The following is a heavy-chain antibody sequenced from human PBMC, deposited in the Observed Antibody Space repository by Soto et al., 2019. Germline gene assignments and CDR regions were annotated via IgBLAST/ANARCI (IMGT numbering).Heavy chain of an antibody. Sequence: GASVKVSCRASGGTFSSYAISGVRQAPGQGLEWMGGIIPIFGTANYAQKFQGRVTITADESTSTAYMELSSLRSEDKAVYYCASSIVLLVSGCLNYSGQGTLVTVSS. J-gene: IGHJ4*02. CDR2: IIPIFGTA. D-gene: IGHD2-8*01. V-gene: IGHV1-69*13. CDR3: ASSIVLLVSGCLNY. CDR1: GGTFSSYA.